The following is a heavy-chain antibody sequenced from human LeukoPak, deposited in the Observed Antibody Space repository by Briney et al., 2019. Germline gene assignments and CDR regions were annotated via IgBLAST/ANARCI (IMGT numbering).Heavy chain of an antibody. V-gene: IGHV1-18*01. J-gene: IGHJ5*02. Sequence: ASVKVSCKASGYTFTGYGISWVRQAPGQGLEWMGWISAYNGNTNYAQKLQGRVTMTTDTSTSTAYMELRSLRSDDTAVYYCARDTRIAVAGTNWFDPWGQGTLVTVSS. CDR3: ARDTRIAVAGTNWFDP. CDR1: GYTFTGYG. D-gene: IGHD6-19*01. CDR2: ISAYNGNT.